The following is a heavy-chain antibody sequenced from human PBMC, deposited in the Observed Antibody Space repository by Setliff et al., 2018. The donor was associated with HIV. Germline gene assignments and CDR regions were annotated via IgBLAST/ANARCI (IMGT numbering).Heavy chain of an antibody. CDR3: ARGQGCGGGCHYAFEM. CDR2: ISHTGST. J-gene: IGHJ3*02. D-gene: IGHD2-21*02. CDR1: GGSFSAYY. Sequence: SETLSLTCAVYGGSFSAYYWSWIRQSPEMGLEWIAEISHTGSTKYNPSLGSRVTISVDMSKNQFSLNLNSVTAADTAVYYCARGQGCGGGCHYAFEMWGQGTTVTVSS. V-gene: IGHV4-34*01.